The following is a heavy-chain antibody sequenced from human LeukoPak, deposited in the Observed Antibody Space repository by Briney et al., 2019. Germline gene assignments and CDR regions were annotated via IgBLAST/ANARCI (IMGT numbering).Heavy chain of an antibody. Sequence: SVKVSCKASGGTFSSYTISWVRQAPGQGLEWMGRITPVFGTVDYAQKFQDRVTIIADISTTTVYMELSSLVSEDTAVYYRAGGSRATQGYWGQGTLVTVSS. CDR1: GGTFSSYT. V-gene: IGHV1-69*08. J-gene: IGHJ4*02. CDR2: ITPVFGTV. CDR3: AGGSRATQGY. D-gene: IGHD6-19*01.